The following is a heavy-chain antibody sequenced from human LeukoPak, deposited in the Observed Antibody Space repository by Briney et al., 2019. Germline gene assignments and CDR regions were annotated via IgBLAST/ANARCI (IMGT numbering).Heavy chain of an antibody. CDR3: ATTRGSGYYSFDY. J-gene: IGHJ4*02. V-gene: IGHV1-18*01. Sequence: GASVKVSCKASGYTFTSYGISWVRQAPGQGLEWMGWISAYNGNTNYAQKLQGRVTMTEDTSTDTAYMELSSLRSEDTAVYYCATTRGSGYYSFDYWGQGTLVTVSS. CDR1: GYTFTSYG. CDR2: ISAYNGNT. D-gene: IGHD3-3*01.